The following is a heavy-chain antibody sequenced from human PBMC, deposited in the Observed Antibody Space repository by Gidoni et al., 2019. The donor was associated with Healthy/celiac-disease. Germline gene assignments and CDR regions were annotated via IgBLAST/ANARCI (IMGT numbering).Heavy chain of an antibody. D-gene: IGHD3-10*01. V-gene: IGHV3-23*01. CDR1: GFNFSSYA. Sequence: EVQLLESGGGLVQDGGALRLSCAASGFNFSSYAMSWVRQAPGKGLGWFSAISGSGGSTYYADSVKGRFTISRDNSKNTLYLQMNSLRAEDTAVYYCAKDRHYYGSEIDYWGQGTLVTVSS. CDR2: ISGSGGST. CDR3: AKDRHYYGSEIDY. J-gene: IGHJ4*02.